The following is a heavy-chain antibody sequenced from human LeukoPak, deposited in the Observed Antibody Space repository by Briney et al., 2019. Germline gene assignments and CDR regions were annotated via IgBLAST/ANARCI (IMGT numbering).Heavy chain of an antibody. CDR2: IYHSGST. CDR3: ARDRGSGWFMDV. CDR1: GGSFSGYY. J-gene: IGHJ6*02. V-gene: IGHV4-34*01. D-gene: IGHD6-19*01. Sequence: SETLSLTCAVYGGSFSGYYWSWIRQPPGKGLEWIGEIYHSGSTNYNPSLKSRVTISVDKSKNQFSLKLSSVTAADTAVYYCARDRGSGWFMDVWGQGTTVTVSS.